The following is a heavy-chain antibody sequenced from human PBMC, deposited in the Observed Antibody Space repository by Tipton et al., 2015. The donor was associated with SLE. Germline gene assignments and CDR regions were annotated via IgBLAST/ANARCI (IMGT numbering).Heavy chain of an antibody. V-gene: IGHV4-39*07. J-gene: IGHJ3*02. CDR3: ARDRTGGDAFDI. CDR1: GGSISSSSDY. CDR2: IYYSGST. D-gene: IGHD3-10*01. Sequence: TLSLTCTVSGGSISSSSDYWGWIRQPPGKGLEWIGSIYYSGSTYYNPSLKSRVTISVDTSKNQFSLKLSSVTAADTAVYYCARDRTGGDAFDIWGQGTMVTVSS.